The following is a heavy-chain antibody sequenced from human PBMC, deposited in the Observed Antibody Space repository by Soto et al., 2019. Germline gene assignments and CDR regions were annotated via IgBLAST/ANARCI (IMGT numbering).Heavy chain of an antibody. V-gene: IGHV3-23*01. D-gene: IGHD1-1*01. CDR2: IRGSGTT. J-gene: IGHJ4*02. CDR1: GFSLSNYA. CDR3: AKAQLSTFLYGQ. Sequence: GGSLRLSCAASGFSLSNYAMSWVRQAPGKGLEWVSGIRGSGTTYYADSVKGRYTISRDNSKNTLYLQMNSLRAEDTAVYYCAKAQLSTFLYGQWGQGTLVTVSS.